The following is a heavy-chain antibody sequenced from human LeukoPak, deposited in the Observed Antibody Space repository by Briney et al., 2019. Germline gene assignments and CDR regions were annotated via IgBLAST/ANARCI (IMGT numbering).Heavy chain of an antibody. Sequence: GGSLRLSCAASGFTFSRYWMSWIRQAPGKGLEWVANIKQDGSEKYYVDSVKGRFTISRDNAKNSLSLQMNSLRAEDTAVYYCASVSITVAERDCMDVWGKGTTVTVSS. J-gene: IGHJ6*03. CDR3: ASVSITVAERDCMDV. CDR2: IKQDGSEK. V-gene: IGHV3-7*01. CDR1: GFTFSRYW. D-gene: IGHD6-19*01.